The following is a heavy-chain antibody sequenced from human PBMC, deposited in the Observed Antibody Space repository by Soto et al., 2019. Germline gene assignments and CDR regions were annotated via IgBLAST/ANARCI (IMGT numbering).Heavy chain of an antibody. CDR1: GGSISSGGYY. CDR2: IYYSGST. J-gene: IGHJ5*02. V-gene: IGHV4-31*03. Sequence: QVQLQESGPGLVKPSQTLSLTCTVSGGSISSGGYYWSWIRQHPGKGLEWIGYIYYSGSTHYNPSLKRRATTSVATSKTPFSLTPSSVPAADPPVYSCASGPPFAPWGQGTLVTVSS. CDR3: ASGPPFAP.